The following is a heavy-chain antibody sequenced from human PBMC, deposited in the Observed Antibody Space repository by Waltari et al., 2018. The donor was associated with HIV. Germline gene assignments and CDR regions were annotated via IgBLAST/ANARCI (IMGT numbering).Heavy chain of an antibody. CDR2: MNPDNGDA. J-gene: IGHJ4*02. CDR1: GYSFIDFD. Sequence: QVQLVQSVAEIKKPRASVRVSCRASGYSFIDFDINWVRRAPGRGLEWVGWMNPDNGDAGYGHKFKGRFTLTRDTTTDTAYMDVTNLKSDDTAIYYCTKGRRGALFGDEWGQGTLVTVSS. CDR3: TKGRRGALFGDE. D-gene: IGHD3-3*01. V-gene: IGHV1-8*02.